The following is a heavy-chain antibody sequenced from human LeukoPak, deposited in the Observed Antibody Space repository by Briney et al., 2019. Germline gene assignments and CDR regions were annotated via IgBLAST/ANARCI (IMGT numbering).Heavy chain of an antibody. CDR3: ARGGPQLWLRYNYYYGMDV. CDR2: INHSGST. CDR1: GGSFSGYY. Sequence: SETLSLTCAVYGGSFSGYYWSWIRQPPGKGLEWIGEINHSGSTNYNPSLKSRVTISVDTSKNQFSLKLSSVTAADTAVYYCARGGPQLWLRYNYYYGMDVWGQGTTVTVSS. J-gene: IGHJ6*02. D-gene: IGHD5-18*01. V-gene: IGHV4-34*01.